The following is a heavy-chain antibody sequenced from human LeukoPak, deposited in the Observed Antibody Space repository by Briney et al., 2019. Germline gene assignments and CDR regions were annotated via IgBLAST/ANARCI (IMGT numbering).Heavy chain of an antibody. CDR2: IYYSGST. D-gene: IGHD3-22*01. CDR3: ASLSSGSHPNFDY. J-gene: IGHJ4*02. Sequence: PSETLSLTCTVSGGSISSSSYYWGWIRQPPGKGLEWIGSIYYSGSTFYNPSLKSRVTISVDTSKNQFSLKLRSVTAADTAVYYCASLSSGSHPNFDYWGQGTLVTVSS. V-gene: IGHV4-39*01. CDR1: GGSISSSSYY.